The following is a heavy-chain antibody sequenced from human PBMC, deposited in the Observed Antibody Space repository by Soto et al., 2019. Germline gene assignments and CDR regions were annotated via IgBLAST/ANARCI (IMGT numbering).Heavy chain of an antibody. CDR3: AHSSFTYYYDSSGYPYYFDY. J-gene: IGHJ4*02. V-gene: IGHV2-5*01. D-gene: IGHD3-22*01. Sequence: SGPTLVNPTQTLTLTCTFSGFSLSTSGVGVGWIRQPPGKALEWLALIYWNDDKRYSPSLKSRLTITKDTSKNQVVLTMTNMDPLDTATYYCAHSSFTYYYDSSGYPYYFDYWGQGTLVTVSS. CDR1: GFSLSTSGVG. CDR2: IYWNDDK.